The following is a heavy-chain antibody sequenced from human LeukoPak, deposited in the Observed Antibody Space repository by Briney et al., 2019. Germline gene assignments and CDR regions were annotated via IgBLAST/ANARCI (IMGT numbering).Heavy chain of an antibody. D-gene: IGHD2-2*01. Sequence: PGGSLRLSCTASGFTFSMYWMHWVRQAPGKGPVWVSRITSDGSTTIYADSVKGRFTISRDNAKNTLYLQMNSLRAEDTALYYCAKGQYQLLPYYYYGMDVWGQGTTVTVSS. V-gene: IGHV3-74*01. CDR1: GFTFSMYW. J-gene: IGHJ6*02. CDR3: AKGQYQLLPYYYYGMDV. CDR2: ITSDGSTT.